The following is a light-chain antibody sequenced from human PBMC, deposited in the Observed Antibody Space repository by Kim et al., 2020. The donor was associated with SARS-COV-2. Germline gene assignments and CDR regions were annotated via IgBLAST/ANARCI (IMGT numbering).Light chain of an antibody. V-gene: IGLV1-44*01. CDR2: SHN. J-gene: IGLJ7*01. CDR3: AAWDDSLNGPV. CDR1: SSKLGRNT. Sequence: GQMVTFSCSGSSSKLGRNTVTWYQQLPGTAPKLLIYSHNQRPSGVPDRFSGSKSGTSASLAISGLQSEDEADYYCAAWDDSLNGPVFGGGTQLTVL.